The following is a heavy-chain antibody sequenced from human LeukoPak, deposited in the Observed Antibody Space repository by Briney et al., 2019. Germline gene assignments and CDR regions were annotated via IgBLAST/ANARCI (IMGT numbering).Heavy chain of an antibody. J-gene: IGHJ4*02. CDR1: AGSISSSSYW. CDR2: LYYSGST. D-gene: IGHD5-18*01. CDR3: ARQKVDTATLDY. Sequence: PSETLSLTCTVSAGSISSSSYWWGWIRQPPGKGLVWIGTLYYSGSTYYNPSLKSRVTISVDTSKNQFSLNLTSVTAADTAVYYCARQKVDTATLDYWGQGTLVTVSS. V-gene: IGHV4-39*01.